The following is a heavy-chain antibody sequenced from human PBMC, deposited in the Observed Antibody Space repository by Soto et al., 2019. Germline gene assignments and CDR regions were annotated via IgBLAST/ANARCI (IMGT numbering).Heavy chain of an antibody. CDR3: ARAEYRSAGEVCAIGLGDDYYYGLYL. D-gene: IGHD4-17*01. V-gene: IGHV1-2*04. Sequence: GYSVKVSCKASGYTFTGYYMHWVRQAPGQGLEWMGWINPNSGGTNYAQKFQGWVTMTRDTSISTAYMELSRLRSDDTAVYYCARAEYRSAGEVCAIGLGDDYYYGLYLWGQGATVTV. J-gene: IGHJ6*02. CDR1: GYTFTGYY. CDR2: INPNSGGT.